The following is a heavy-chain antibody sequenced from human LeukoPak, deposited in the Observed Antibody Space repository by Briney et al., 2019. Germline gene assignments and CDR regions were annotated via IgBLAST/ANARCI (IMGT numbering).Heavy chain of an antibody. CDR1: GGTFSSYA. CDR2: IIPIFGTA. Sequence: SVKVSCKASGGTFSSYAISWVRQAPGQGLEWMGGIIPIFGTANYAQKFQGRVTITTDESTSTAYMELSSLRSEDTAVYYCARMPHDYGDLRGVWGYYYYYMDVWGKGTTVTVSS. CDR3: ARMPHDYGDLRGVWGYYYYYMDV. J-gene: IGHJ6*03. V-gene: IGHV1-69*05. D-gene: IGHD4-17*01.